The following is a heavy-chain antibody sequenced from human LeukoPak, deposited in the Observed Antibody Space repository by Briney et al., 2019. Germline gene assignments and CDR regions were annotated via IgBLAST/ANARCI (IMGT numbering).Heavy chain of an antibody. Sequence: SVKVSCKASGFPFSNSAVQWVRQARGQRVEWRGWLVVGSGNIKYAQKFQERVTITRDMSTSTAYMELSSLRSEDTAMYYCAEGYYSGGTCYPRDYWGQGTLVTVSS. D-gene: IGHD2-15*01. CDR3: AEGYYSGGTCYPRDY. J-gene: IGHJ4*02. CDR1: GFPFSNSA. CDR2: LVVGSGNI. V-gene: IGHV1-58*01.